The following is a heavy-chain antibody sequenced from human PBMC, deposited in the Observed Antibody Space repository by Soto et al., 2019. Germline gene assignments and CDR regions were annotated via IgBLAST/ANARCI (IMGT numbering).Heavy chain of an antibody. CDR3: ARENVDTAMVIDY. J-gene: IGHJ4*02. CDR1: GGTFSSYA. CDR2: IIPIFGTA. V-gene: IGHV1-69*13. Sequence: ASVKVSCKASGGTFSSYAISWVRQAPGQGLEWMGGIIPIFGTANYAQKFQGRVTITADESTSTAYMELSSLRSEDTAVYYCARENVDTAMVIDYWGQGTRVTVXS. D-gene: IGHD5-18*01.